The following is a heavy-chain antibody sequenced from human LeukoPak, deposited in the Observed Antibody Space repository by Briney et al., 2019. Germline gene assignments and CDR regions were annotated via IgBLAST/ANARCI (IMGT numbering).Heavy chain of an antibody. CDR1: GGTFSSYA. CDR2: IIPIFGTA. J-gene: IGHJ4*02. Sequence: SVKVSCKASGGTFSSYAIGWVRQAPGQGLEWMGGIIPIFGTANYAQEFQGRVTITADESTSTAYMELSSLRAEDTAVYYCARENTFGGVAHWGQGTLVTVSS. D-gene: IGHD3-16*01. CDR3: ARENTFGGVAH. V-gene: IGHV1-69*13.